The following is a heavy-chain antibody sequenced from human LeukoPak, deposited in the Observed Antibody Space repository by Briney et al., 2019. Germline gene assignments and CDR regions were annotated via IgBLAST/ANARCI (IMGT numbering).Heavy chain of an antibody. Sequence: SETLSLTCTVSGGSISSSSYYWGWIRQPPGKGLEWIGSIYYSGSTYYNPSLKSRVTISVDTSKNQFSLKLSSVTAADTAVYYCARDGGPATRITMVRGDGMDVWGQGTTVTVSS. J-gene: IGHJ6*02. CDR1: GGSISSSSYY. CDR2: IYYSGST. CDR3: ARDGGPATRITMVRGDGMDV. V-gene: IGHV4-39*07. D-gene: IGHD3-10*01.